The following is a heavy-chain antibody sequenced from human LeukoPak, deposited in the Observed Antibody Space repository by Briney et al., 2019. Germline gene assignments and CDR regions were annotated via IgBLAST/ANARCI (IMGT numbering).Heavy chain of an antibody. CDR3: AKNDHYYGSGSYPSYFGY. D-gene: IGHD3-10*01. J-gene: IGHJ4*02. CDR1: GFTFSSYA. V-gene: IGHV3-23*01. Sequence: PGGSLRLSCAASGFTFSSYAMSWVRQAPGKGLEWVSAISGSGGSTYYADSVKGRFTISRDNSKNTLYLQMNSLRAEDMAVYYCAKNDHYYGSGSYPSYFGYWGQGTLVTVSS. CDR2: ISGSGGST.